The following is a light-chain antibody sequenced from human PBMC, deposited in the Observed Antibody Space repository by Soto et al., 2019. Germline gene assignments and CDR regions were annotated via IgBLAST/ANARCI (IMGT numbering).Light chain of an antibody. CDR2: AAS. CDR3: QQSYSSPRT. J-gene: IGKJ2*02. V-gene: IGKV1-39*01. Sequence: DIQMTQSPSSMSASVGDRVTITCRASQSISSYLNWYQLKPGKAPKLLIYAASSLQSGVPSRFSGSRSGTDFTLTISSLQPEDFGTYYCQQSYSSPRTFGQGTKLEIK. CDR1: QSISSY.